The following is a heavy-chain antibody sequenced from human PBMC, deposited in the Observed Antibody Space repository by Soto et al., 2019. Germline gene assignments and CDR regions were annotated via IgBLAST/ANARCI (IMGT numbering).Heavy chain of an antibody. V-gene: IGHV1-18*01. Sequence: QVQLVQSGAEVKKPGASVKVSCKASGYTFTSNGISWVRQAPGQGLEWMGWISAYNGNTNYAQKLQGRVTMTTDTSTSTAYMELRRLRSDDTAVYYCARGPLPGQWLTPFDYWGQGTLVTVSS. CDR1: GYTFTSNG. D-gene: IGHD6-19*01. CDR2: ISAYNGNT. CDR3: ARGPLPGQWLTPFDY. J-gene: IGHJ4*02.